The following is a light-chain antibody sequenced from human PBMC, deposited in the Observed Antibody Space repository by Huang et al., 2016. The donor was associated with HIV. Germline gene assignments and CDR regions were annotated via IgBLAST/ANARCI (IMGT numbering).Light chain of an antibody. CDR2: DAS. Sequence: TQSPVTLSVSPGERVTLSCRASQGIGNKLAWYQLTPGQAPRLLIFDASYRATDIPARFSGGGSEIDFTLTISDLQSEDSAVYYCQQYNRWPRTFGQGTKVDIK. CDR3: QQYNRWPRT. J-gene: IGKJ2*01. V-gene: IGKV3-15*01. CDR1: QGIGNK.